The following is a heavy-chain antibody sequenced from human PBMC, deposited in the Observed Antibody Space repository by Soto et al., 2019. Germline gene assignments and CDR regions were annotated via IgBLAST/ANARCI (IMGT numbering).Heavy chain of an antibody. CDR1: GGSLSNIKW. V-gene: IGHV4-4*02. CDR3: ARETYGDDIAYFDP. D-gene: IGHD4-17*01. CDR2: IYHSGST. Sequence: VSGGSLSNIKWRSRVNKLLGKGLEWIGEIYHSGSTNYNPSLKSRVTISVDKSKNQFSLKLSSVTAADTAVYYCARETYGDDIAYFDPWGQGTLVTVSS. J-gene: IGHJ5*02.